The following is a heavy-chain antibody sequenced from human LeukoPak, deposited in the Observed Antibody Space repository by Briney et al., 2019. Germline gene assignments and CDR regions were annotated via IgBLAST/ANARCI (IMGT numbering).Heavy chain of an antibody. CDR2: ISSSSSTI. V-gene: IGHV3-48*02. CDR3: AREVSWLIDY. J-gene: IGHJ4*02. D-gene: IGHD5-18*01. CDR1: GFTFSSYS. Sequence: PGGSLRLSCAASGFTFSSYSMIWVRQAPGKGLEWVSYISSSSSTIYADSVKGRFTVSRDNAKNSLYLQMNSLRDEDTAVYYCAREVSWLIDYWGQGTLVTVS.